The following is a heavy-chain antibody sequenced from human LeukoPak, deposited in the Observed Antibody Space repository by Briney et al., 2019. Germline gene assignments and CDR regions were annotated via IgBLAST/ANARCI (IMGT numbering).Heavy chain of an antibody. J-gene: IGHJ4*02. D-gene: IGHD3-22*01. CDR2: INHSGST. CDR3: ARGDYYDSSGYPHFDY. V-gene: IGHV4-34*01. CDR1: GGSFSGYY. Sequence: SETLSLTFAVYGGSFSGYYWSWIRQPPGKGLEWIGEINHSGSTNYNPSLKSRVTISVDTSKNQFSLKLSSVTAADTAVYYCARGDYYDSSGYPHFDYWGQGTLVTVSS.